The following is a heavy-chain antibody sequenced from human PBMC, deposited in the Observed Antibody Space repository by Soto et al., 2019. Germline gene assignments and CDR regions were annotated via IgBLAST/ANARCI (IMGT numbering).Heavy chain of an antibody. CDR1: GYTLSIFV. J-gene: IGHJ6*03. Sequence: GVSVEISSTASGYTLSIFVVTLLRQSTGQGLEWMGWMNPNSGNTSYAQKFQGRVTMTRNTSITTYYMTLSSLRSEDTALYYCARVATVKAFFFPPGDYYYYMDGWGKGTTVTVSS. CDR2: MNPNSGNT. D-gene: IGHD4-17*01. CDR3: ARVATVKAFFFPPGDYYYYMDG. V-gene: IGHV1-8*02.